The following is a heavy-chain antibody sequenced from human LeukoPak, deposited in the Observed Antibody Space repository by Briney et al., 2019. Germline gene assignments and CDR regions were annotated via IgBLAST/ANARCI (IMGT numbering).Heavy chain of an antibody. D-gene: IGHD4-17*01. CDR3: AGGSRVTTRLDAFDI. V-gene: IGHV3-53*01. J-gene: IGHJ3*02. CDR2: LYSGGSI. CDR1: GFTVSANH. Sequence: SGGSLRLSCAASGFTVSANHMSWVRQTPGEGLEWVSTLYSGGSIYYADSVKGRFTISRDNSKNTLYLQMNSLRVEDTAVYYCAGGSRVTTRLDAFDIWGQGTMVTVSS.